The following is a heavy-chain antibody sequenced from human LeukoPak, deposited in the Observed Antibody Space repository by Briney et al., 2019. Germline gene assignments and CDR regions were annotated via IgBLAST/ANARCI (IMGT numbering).Heavy chain of an antibody. CDR2: ISPSGGIT. Sequence: GGSLRLSCAASGFTFSSHGMNWVRQAPGKGLEWVSGISPSGGITYYTDSVKGRFTISRDNSKNTQSLQMNSLRAEDTAVYYCAKGFGQNTAMFPFDYGGQGTLFTVSS. J-gene: IGHJ4*02. D-gene: IGHD5-18*01. V-gene: IGHV3-23*01. CDR3: AKGFGQNTAMFPFDY. CDR1: GFTFSSHG.